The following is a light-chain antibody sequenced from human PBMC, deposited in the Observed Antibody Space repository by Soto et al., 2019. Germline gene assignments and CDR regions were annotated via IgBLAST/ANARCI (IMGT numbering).Light chain of an antibody. CDR3: CSYAGSSTLVV. Sequence: QSALTQPASVSGSPGQSITISCTGTNSNVGSYNLVSWYQQHPGKAPKLMIYEVTKRPSGVSNRFSASKSGNTASLTISGLQAEDAADYYCCSYAGSSTLVVFGGGTKLTVL. J-gene: IGLJ2*01. CDR2: EVT. CDR1: NSNVGSYNL. V-gene: IGLV2-23*02.